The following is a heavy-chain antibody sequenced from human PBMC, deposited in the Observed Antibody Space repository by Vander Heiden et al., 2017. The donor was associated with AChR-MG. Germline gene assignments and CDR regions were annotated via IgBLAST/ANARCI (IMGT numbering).Heavy chain of an antibody. CDR1: GYTFTGPY. J-gene: IGHJ2*01. CDR2: INPNSGGT. CDR3: ARAPIANYYDSSGDYRGGYFDL. D-gene: IGHD3-22*01. V-gene: IGHV1-2*04. Sequence: QVQLVQSGAEVKKPGASVKVSCKASGYTFTGPYIPSVGQAPGQGLEWMGWINPNSGGTNDAQKFQGWVTMTRDTSISTAYMGLSRLRSDDTAVYYCARAPIANYYDSSGDYRGGYFDLWGRGTLVTVSS.